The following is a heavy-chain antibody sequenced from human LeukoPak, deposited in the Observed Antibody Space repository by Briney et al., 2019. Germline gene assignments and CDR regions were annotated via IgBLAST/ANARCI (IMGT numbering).Heavy chain of an antibody. D-gene: IGHD3-22*01. V-gene: IGHV3-74*01. CDR2: INSDGSST. J-gene: IGHJ4*02. CDR3: ARDGSPYYYDSPGFDC. Sequence: GGSLRLSCAASGFTFSTYGMSWVRQAPGKGLVWVSRINSDGSSTNYADSVKGRFTISRDNAKNTLYLQMNSLRAEDTAVYYCARDGSPYYYDSPGFDCWGQGTLVTVSS. CDR1: GFTFSTYG.